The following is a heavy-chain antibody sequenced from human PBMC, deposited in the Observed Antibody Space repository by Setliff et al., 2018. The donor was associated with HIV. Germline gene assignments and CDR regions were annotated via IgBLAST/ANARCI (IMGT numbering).Heavy chain of an antibody. CDR2: INPHSGGT. D-gene: IGHD3-22*01. V-gene: IGHV1-2*02. CDR1: GFTFTGYY. CDR3: ARARRDSYDRGRRNHYYIDV. Sequence: ASVKVSCKASGFTFTGYYLHWVRQAPGQGLEWMGWINPHSGGTNYAQNFHGRVTMTRDTSISTAYMELNNLKFEDTAVYYCARARRDSYDRGRRNHYYIDVWGKGTTVTVSS. J-gene: IGHJ6*03.